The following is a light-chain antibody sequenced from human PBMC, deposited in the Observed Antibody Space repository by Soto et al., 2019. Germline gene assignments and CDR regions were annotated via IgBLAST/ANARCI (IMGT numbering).Light chain of an antibody. CDR1: QSVISTY. V-gene: IGKV3D-20*02. J-gene: IGKJ5*01. CDR3: QQHNDWPT. Sequence: PGDRATLSCRASQSVISTYLAWYQQKPGQAPRLLIYGASSRATGIPDRFSGSGSGTDFTLTISRLEPEDFAVYYCQQHNDWPTFGQGTRLEIK. CDR2: GAS.